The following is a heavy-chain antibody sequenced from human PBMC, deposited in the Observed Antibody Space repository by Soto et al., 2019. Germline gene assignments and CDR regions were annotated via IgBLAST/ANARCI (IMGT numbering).Heavy chain of an antibody. CDR3: VRENYKRGYRHRCYDP. CDR1: GGSISSDGYY. D-gene: IGHD3-3*01. Sequence: SETLSRTCPVSGGSISSDGYYWSWIRQHPGKGREYIGYIYHSGASYYTPSLGGRVTISVDTSENQFSLHLRSVTAADTAVYDCVRENYKRGYRHRCYDPWGQGIRDTVSS. J-gene: IGHJ5*02. V-gene: IGHV4-31*03. CDR2: IYHSGAS.